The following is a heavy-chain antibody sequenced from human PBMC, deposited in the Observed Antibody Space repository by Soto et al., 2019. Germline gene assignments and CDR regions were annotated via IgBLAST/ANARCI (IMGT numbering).Heavy chain of an antibody. CDR1: GYTFTSYD. V-gene: IGHV1-8*01. Sequence: QVQLVQSGAEVKKPGASVKVSCKASGYTFTSYDINWVRQATGQGLEWMGWMNPNSGNTGYAQKFQGRVTITRNTSIRTAYMELSSLRSEDTAVYYCAGGGIAAAGTYGMDVWGQGTTVTVSS. J-gene: IGHJ6*02. CDR3: AGGGIAAAGTYGMDV. D-gene: IGHD6-13*01. CDR2: MNPNSGNT.